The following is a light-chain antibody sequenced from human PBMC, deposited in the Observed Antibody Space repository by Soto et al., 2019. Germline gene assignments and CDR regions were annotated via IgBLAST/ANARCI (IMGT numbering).Light chain of an antibody. Sequence: DIQMTQSPSSLSASVGDRVTITCRASQGIKNDLVWYQQKPGKAPKRLIFESSILQSGVPSRFSGSGYGTEFTLTISSLQPEDFATYFCLQHNSYPHTFGQGTKLEIK. CDR1: QGIKND. V-gene: IGKV1-17*01. CDR2: ESS. J-gene: IGKJ2*01. CDR3: LQHNSYPHT.